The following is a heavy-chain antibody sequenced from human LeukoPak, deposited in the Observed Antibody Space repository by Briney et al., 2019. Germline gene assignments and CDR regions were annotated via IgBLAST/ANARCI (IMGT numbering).Heavy chain of an antibody. D-gene: IGHD2/OR15-2a*01. J-gene: IGHJ5*02. CDR1: GGSFSGYY. V-gene: IGHV4-59*01. CDR2: IYYSGST. Sequence: PSETLSLTCAVYGGSFSGYYWSWIRQPPGKGLEWIGYIYYSGSTNYNPSLKSRVTISVDTSKNQFSLKLSSVTAADTAVYYCARLSAGAGNWFDPWGQGTLVTVSS. CDR3: ARLSAGAGNWFDP.